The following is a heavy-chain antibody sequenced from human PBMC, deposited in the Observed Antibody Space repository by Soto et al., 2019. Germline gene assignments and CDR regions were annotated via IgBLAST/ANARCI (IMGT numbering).Heavy chain of an antibody. D-gene: IGHD5-18*01. CDR3: ARGGGYSYGTPWMDV. CDR1: GLTFSSYA. J-gene: IGHJ6*02. CDR2: ISYDGSNK. Sequence: PGGSLRLSCAAAGLTFSSYARHWIRQTTGKGLEWVAVISYDGSNKYYADSVKGRFTISRDNSKNTLYLQMNSLRAEDTAVYYCARGGGYSYGTPWMDVWGQGTTVTVSS. V-gene: IGHV3-30-3*01.